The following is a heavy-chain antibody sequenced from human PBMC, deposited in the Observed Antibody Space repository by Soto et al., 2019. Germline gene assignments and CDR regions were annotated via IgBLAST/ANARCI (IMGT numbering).Heavy chain of an antibody. CDR3: ARHKRAAMVLNFDY. CDR1: GGSISSSSYY. J-gene: IGHJ4*02. D-gene: IGHD5-18*01. CDR2: IYYSGST. V-gene: IGHV4-39*01. Sequence: SETLSLICTVSGGSISSSSYYWGWIRQPPGKGLEWIGSIYYSGSTYYNPSLKSRVTISVDTSKNQFSLKLSSVTAADTAVYYCARHKRAAMVLNFDYWGQGTLVTVSS.